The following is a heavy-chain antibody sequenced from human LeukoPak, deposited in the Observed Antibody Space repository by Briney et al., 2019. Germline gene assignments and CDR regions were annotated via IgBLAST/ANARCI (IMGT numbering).Heavy chain of an antibody. CDR2: IYHSGST. Sequence: PSETLSLTCAVSGYSISSGYYWGWIRQPPGEGLEWIGSIYHSGSTYYNPSLKSRVTISVDTSKNRFSLKLSSVTAADTAVYYCASVSGGDAFDIWGQGTMVTVSS. CDR3: ASVSGGDAFDI. D-gene: IGHD2-15*01. CDR1: GYSISSGYY. J-gene: IGHJ3*02. V-gene: IGHV4-38-2*01.